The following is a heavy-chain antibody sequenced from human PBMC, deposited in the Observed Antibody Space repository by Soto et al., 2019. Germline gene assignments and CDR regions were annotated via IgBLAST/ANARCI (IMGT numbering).Heavy chain of an antibody. CDR2: IYYSGST. D-gene: IGHD3-16*01. J-gene: IGHJ5*02. CDR1: GGSISSSSYY. Sequence: SETLSLTCTVSGGSISSSSYYWGWIRQPPGKGLEWIGSIYYSGSTYYNPSLKSRVTISVDTSKNQFSLKLSSVTAADTAVYYCARGSLGRGSWFDPWGQGTLVTVSS. V-gene: IGHV4-39*01. CDR3: ARGSLGRGSWFDP.